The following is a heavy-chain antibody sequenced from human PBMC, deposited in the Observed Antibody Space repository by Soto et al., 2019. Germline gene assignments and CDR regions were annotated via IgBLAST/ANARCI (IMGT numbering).Heavy chain of an antibody. Sequence: SCAASGFIFSPYGIHWVRQAPGKGLGWVALIRNDGGDKYYGESVTGRFTISRDNCKNTVYLQMNRRRAEDTALYFCARAPRRARFDIWGQGTMVTVSS. J-gene: IGHJ3*02. CDR1: GFIFSPYG. V-gene: IGHV3-33*01. CDR3: ARAPRRARFDI. CDR2: IRNDGGDK.